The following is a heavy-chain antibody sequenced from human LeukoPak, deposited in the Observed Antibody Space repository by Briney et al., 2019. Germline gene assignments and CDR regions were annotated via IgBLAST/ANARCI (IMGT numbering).Heavy chain of an antibody. D-gene: IGHD4-23*01. J-gene: IGHJ3*02. CDR2: INHSGST. Sequence: SETLSLTCAVYGGSFSGYYWSWIRQPPGKGLEWIGEINHSGSTNYNPSLKSRVTISVDTSKNQFSLKLSSVTAADTAVYYCARGGYGGFRDAFDIWGQGTMVTVSS. V-gene: IGHV4-34*01. CDR3: ARGGYGGFRDAFDI. CDR1: GGSFSGYY.